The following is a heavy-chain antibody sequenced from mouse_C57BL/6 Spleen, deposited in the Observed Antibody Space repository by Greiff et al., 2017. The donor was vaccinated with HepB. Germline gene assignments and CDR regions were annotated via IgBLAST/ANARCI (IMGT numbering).Heavy chain of an antibody. Sequence: EVMLVESGEGLVKPGGSLKLSCAASGFTFSSYAMSWVRQTPEKRLEWVAYISSGGDYIYYADTVKGRFTISRDNARNTLYLQMSSLKSEDTAMYYCTREGGSSWYFDVWGTGTTVTVSS. J-gene: IGHJ1*03. CDR3: TREGGSSWYFDV. CDR1: GFTFSSYA. CDR2: ISSGGDYI. V-gene: IGHV5-9-1*02. D-gene: IGHD1-1*01.